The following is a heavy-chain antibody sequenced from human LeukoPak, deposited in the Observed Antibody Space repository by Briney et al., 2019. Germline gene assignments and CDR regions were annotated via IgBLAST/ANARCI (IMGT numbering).Heavy chain of an antibody. CDR2: IHTSGST. CDR3: ARRHISSGWSFDY. Sequence: SETLSLTCTVSGGSTSNYHWSWIRQPAGKGLGRIGQIHTSGSTNYNPHFKSRVTVSIDTPENKLSLTIRSVTAADTAIYYCARRHISSGWSFDYWGQGTLVTVSS. CDR1: GGSTSNYH. J-gene: IGHJ4*02. D-gene: IGHD6-19*01. V-gene: IGHV4-4*07.